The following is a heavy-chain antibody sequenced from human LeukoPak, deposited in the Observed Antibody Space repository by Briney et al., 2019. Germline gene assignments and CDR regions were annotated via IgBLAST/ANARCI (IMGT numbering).Heavy chain of an antibody. J-gene: IGHJ4*02. CDR3: AKDGAAGRGPFDY. CDR2: ISYDGSNK. CDR1: GFTFSSYG. V-gene: IGHV3-30*18. D-gene: IGHD6-13*01. Sequence: GGSLRLSCAASGFTFSSYGMHWVRQAPGKGLEWVAVISYDGSNKYYADSVKGRFTISRDNSKNTLYLQMNSLRAEDTAVYYCAKDGAAGRGPFDYWGQGTLVTVSS.